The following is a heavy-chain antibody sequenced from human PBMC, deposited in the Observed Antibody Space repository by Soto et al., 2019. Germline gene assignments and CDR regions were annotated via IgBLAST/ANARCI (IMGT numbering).Heavy chain of an antibody. V-gene: IGHV4-31*03. CDR3: AIETVTTTIYYGMDV. Sequence: SETLSLTCTVSGGSISSGGYYWSWIRQHPGKGLEWIGYIYYSGSTYYNPSLKSRVTISVDTSKNQFSLKLSSVTAADTAVYYCAIETVTTTIYYGMDVWGQATTGTGSS. CDR1: GGSISSGGYY. D-gene: IGHD1-26*01. CDR2: IYYSGST. J-gene: IGHJ6*02.